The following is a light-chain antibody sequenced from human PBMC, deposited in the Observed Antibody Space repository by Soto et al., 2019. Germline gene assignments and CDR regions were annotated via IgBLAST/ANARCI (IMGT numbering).Light chain of an antibody. CDR1: QSVSSSY. Sequence: EIVLTQSPGTLSLSPGARAPLSCRASQSVSSSYLAWYQQKPGQAPSLLIYGASSRATGIPDRFSGSGSGTDFTLTISRLEPEDFAVYYCQQYGSSGTFGQGTKVDI. CDR2: GAS. V-gene: IGKV3-20*01. CDR3: QQYGSSGT. J-gene: IGKJ1*01.